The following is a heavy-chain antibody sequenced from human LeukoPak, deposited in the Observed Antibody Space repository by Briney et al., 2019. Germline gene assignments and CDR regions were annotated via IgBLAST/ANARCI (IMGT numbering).Heavy chain of an antibody. CDR3: ARPIMVYAIEGNYYYYYMDV. J-gene: IGHJ6*03. Sequence: PGGSLRLSCAASGFTFSSYSMNWVRQAPGKGLEWVSSISSSSSYIYYADSVKGRFTISRDNAKNSLYLQMNSLRAEDTAVYYCARPIMVYAIEGNYYYYYMDVWGKGTTVTVSS. D-gene: IGHD2-8*01. CDR2: ISSSSSYI. V-gene: IGHV3-21*01. CDR1: GFTFSSYS.